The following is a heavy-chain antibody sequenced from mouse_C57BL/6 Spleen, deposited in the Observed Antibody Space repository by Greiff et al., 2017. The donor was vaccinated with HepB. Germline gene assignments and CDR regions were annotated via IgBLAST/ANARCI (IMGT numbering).Heavy chain of an antibody. CDR1: GYTFTDYE. D-gene: IGHD2-2*01. CDR2: IDPETGGT. CDR3: TVYYGYDKAMDY. V-gene: IGHV1-15*01. J-gene: IGHJ4*01. Sequence: QVHVKQSGAELVRPGASVTLSCKASGYTFTDYEMHWVKQTPVHGLEWIGAIDPETGGTAYNQKFKGKAILTADKSSSTAYMELRSLTSEDSAVYYCTVYYGYDKAMDYWGQGTSVTVSS.